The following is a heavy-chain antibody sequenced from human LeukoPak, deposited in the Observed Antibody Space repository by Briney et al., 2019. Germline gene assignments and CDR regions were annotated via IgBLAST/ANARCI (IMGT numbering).Heavy chain of an antibody. CDR2: ISSSSSTI. Sequence: PGGSLRLSCAASGFTFSDNYMSWIRQAPGKGLEWVSYISSSSSTIYYADSVKGRFTISRDNAKNSLYLQMNSLRAEDTAVYYCARVRDSYGTTDHWGQGTLVTVSS. CDR3: ARVRDSYGTTDH. D-gene: IGHD5-18*01. V-gene: IGHV3-11*04. J-gene: IGHJ4*02. CDR1: GFTFSDNY.